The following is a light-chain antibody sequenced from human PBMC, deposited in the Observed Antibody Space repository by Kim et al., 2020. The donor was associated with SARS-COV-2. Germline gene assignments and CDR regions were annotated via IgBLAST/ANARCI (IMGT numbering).Light chain of an antibody. V-gene: IGLV3-1*01. CDR1: KVGDKY. CDR2: QDS. CDR3: QAWDSSTAGV. J-gene: IGLJ3*02. Sequence: VSPGQTASITCSGDKVGDKYACWYQQKPGQAPVLVIYQDSKRPSGIPERFSGSNSGNTATLTISGTQAMDEADYYCQAWDSSTAGVFGGGTQLTVL.